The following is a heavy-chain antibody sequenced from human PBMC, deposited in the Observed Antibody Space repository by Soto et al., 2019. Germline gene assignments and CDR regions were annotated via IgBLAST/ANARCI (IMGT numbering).Heavy chain of an antibody. CDR2: ISRSGSTI. D-gene: IGHD2-15*01. CDR3: ARALEYCSGGSCFPNWLDP. V-gene: IGHV3-11*01. CDR1: GLTISDSY. Sequence: PGGSLRLSCAASGLTISDSYMSWIRQAPGKGLEWVSYISRSGSTIYYADSVEGRFTISRDSAKNSLYLQMNSLRAEDTAIYYCARALEYCSGGSCFPNWLDPWGQGTRVT. J-gene: IGHJ5*02.